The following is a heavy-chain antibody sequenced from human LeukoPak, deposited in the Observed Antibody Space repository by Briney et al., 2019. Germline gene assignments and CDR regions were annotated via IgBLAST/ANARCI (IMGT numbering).Heavy chain of an antibody. Sequence: GGSLRLSCTASGFALSSYEMNWVRQAPGKGLEWVSYIYSSGHTIYYADSVKGRFTISRDNAKNSLYLQMNSLRAEDTAVYYCATGGWLQPFDYWGQGTLVTVSS. D-gene: IGHD5-24*01. CDR1: GFALSSYE. CDR2: IYSSGHTI. V-gene: IGHV3-48*03. J-gene: IGHJ4*02. CDR3: ATGGWLQPFDY.